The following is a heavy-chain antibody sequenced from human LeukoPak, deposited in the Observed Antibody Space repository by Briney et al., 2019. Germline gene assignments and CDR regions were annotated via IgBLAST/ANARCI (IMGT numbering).Heavy chain of an antibody. J-gene: IGHJ5*02. CDR2: IYHSGST. CDR1: GGSISSGGYY. V-gene: IGHV4-30-2*01. D-gene: IGHD3-22*01. CDR3: ARGLMGSGYYPRLRFDP. Sequence: SPSETLSLTCTVSGGSISSGGYYWSWIRQPPGKGLEWIGYIYHSGSTNYNPSLKSRVTISVDTSKNQFSLKLSSVTAADTAVYYCARGLMGSGYYPRLRFDPWGQGTLVTVSS.